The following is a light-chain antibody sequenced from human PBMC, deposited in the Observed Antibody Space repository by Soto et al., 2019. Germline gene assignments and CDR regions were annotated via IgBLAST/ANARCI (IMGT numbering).Light chain of an antibody. J-gene: IGLJ1*01. CDR1: SXNIGAGYD. CDR3: QSYDSSLSGFYV. V-gene: IGLV1-40*01. CDR2: GNT. Sequence: QSVLTQPPSVSGAPGQRVTIYCTGSSXNIGAGYDVHWYQHLPGTAPKLLIYGNTNRPSGVPDRFSGSKSGTSASLAITGLQAEDEADYYCQSYDSSLSGFYVFGTGTKVTVL.